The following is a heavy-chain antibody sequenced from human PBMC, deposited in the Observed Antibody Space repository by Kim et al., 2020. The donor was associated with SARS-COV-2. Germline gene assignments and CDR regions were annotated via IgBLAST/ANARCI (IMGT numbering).Heavy chain of an antibody. D-gene: IGHD4-17*01. CDR1: GFTFGDYA. Sequence: GGSLRLSCTASGFTFGDYAMSWFRQAPGKGLEWVGFIRSKAYGGTTEYAASVKGRFTISRDDSKSIAYLQMNSLKTEDTAVYYCTRAPMNDYGDYGDAFDIWGQGTMVTVSS. V-gene: IGHV3-49*03. CDR2: IRSKAYGGTT. J-gene: IGHJ3*02. CDR3: TRAPMNDYGDYGDAFDI.